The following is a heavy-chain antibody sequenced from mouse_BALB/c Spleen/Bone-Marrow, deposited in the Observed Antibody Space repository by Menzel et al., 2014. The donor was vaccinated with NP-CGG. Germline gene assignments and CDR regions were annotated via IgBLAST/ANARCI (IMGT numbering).Heavy chain of an antibody. Sequence: VQLKESGPELVKPSQSISLTCTVTGYSITSGYSCHWIRQFPVNKLAWMGYIHYSGSANYNPSLKSRISITRDTSKNQFFLQLNSVTTEDTATYYCANGNFDYWGQGTTLTVSS. CDR3: ANGNFDY. V-gene: IGHV3-1*02. J-gene: IGHJ2*01. D-gene: IGHD2-1*01. CDR1: GYSITSGYS. CDR2: IHYSGSA.